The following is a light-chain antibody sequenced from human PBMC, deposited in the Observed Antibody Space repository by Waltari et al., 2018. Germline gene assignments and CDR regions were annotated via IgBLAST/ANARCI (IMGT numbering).Light chain of an antibody. V-gene: IGLV2-8*01. J-gene: IGLJ1*01. CDR1: SRDVGAYNL. CDR3: CSFAGSLYV. CDR2: EVS. Sequence: QSALTQPPSASGSPGQSVTISCTGSSRDVGAYNLVSWYQQRPGRAPKLMIYEVSKRPSGVPVRFSGSKSGNTASLTVSGLQAEDEGDYYCCSFAGSLYVFGTATKVTVL.